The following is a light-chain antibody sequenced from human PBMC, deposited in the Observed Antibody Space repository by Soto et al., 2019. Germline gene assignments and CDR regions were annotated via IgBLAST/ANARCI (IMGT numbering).Light chain of an antibody. V-gene: IGKV1-12*01. CDR2: SAY. J-gene: IGKJ4*01. CDR3: QQTNTFLPLT. CDR1: QGISNW. Sequence: DIQMTQSPSSVSASVGDRVTITCRASQGISNWLAWYQQQPGKAPKLLISSAYTLQSGVPSRFSGGGYGTHFTLIISSLQPEDVATYYCQQTNTFLPLTFGGGTKVEIK.